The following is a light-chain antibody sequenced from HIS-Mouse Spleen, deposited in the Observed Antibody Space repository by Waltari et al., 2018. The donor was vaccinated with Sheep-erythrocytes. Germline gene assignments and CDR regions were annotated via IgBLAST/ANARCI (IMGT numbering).Light chain of an antibody. CDR1: KLGDKH. V-gene: IGLV3-1*01. CDR3: QAWDSSTVV. CDR2: QDS. J-gene: IGLJ2*01. Sequence: SYELTQPPSVSVSPGQTASITCSGDKLGDKHACWYHQKPGQSPVLVIYQDSKRPSGIPELFPGSNSGNTATLTVSGTQAMDEADYYCQAWDSSTVVFGGGTKLTVL.